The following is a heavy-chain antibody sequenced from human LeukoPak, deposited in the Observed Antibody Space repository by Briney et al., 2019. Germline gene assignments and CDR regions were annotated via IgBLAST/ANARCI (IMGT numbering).Heavy chain of an antibody. Sequence: GGSLRLSCAASGFTFSSYGMHWVRQAPGKGLEWVSVIYSGGSTYYADSVKGRFTISRDNSKNTFYLQMNSLRAEDTAVYSCAKGSGSGWYGWFAPWGQGTLVTVSS. D-gene: IGHD6-19*01. J-gene: IGHJ5*02. V-gene: IGHV3-NL1*01. CDR3: AKGSGSGWYGWFAP. CDR2: IYSGGST. CDR1: GFTFSSYG.